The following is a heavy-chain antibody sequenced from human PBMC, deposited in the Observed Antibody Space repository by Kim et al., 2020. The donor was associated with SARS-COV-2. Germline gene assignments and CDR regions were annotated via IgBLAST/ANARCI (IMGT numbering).Heavy chain of an antibody. D-gene: IGHD1-1*01. V-gene: IGHV4-59*01. CDR2: IHYTGNT. J-gene: IGHJ6*02. CDR3: ARGTGKVLNYGMDV. Sequence: SETLSLTCGVSGGSIRSFFWTWIRQPPGKGLEWIGNIHYTGNTNYNPSLESRPTFAVDTSKSQFSLKLRSVTSADTAIYYCARGTGKVLNYGMDVWGQGTTVIVSS. CDR1: GGSIRSFF.